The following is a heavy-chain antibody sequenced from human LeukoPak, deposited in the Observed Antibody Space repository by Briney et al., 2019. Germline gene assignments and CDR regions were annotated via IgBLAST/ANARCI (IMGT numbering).Heavy chain of an antibody. CDR2: MNPNSGNT. D-gene: IGHD6-13*01. Sequence: GASVKVSCKASGYTFTSYDINWVRQATGQGLEWMGWMNPNSGNTGYAQEFQGRVTMTRNTSISTAYMELSSLRSEDTAVYYCARAGVAAAGTDYWGQGTLVTVSS. CDR1: GYTFTSYD. V-gene: IGHV1-8*01. J-gene: IGHJ4*02. CDR3: ARAGVAAAGTDY.